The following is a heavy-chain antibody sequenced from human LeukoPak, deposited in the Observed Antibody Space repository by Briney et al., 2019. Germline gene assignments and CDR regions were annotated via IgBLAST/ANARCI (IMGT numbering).Heavy chain of an antibody. V-gene: IGHV4-39*01. Sequence: SETLSLTCTVSGGSISSSSYYWGWIRQPPGKGLGWIGSIYYSGSTYYNPSLKSRVTISVDTSKNQFSLKLSSVTAADTAVYYCARLRQGYSSSWSKPDYSLNWFDPWGQGTLVTVSS. CDR2: IYYSGST. CDR3: ARLRQGYSSSWSKPDYSLNWFDP. CDR1: GGSISSSSYY. D-gene: IGHD6-13*01. J-gene: IGHJ5*02.